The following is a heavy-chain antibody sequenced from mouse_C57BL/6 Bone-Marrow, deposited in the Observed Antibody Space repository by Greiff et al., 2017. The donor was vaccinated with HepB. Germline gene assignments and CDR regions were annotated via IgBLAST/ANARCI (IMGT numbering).Heavy chain of an antibody. CDR2: IHPNSGST. D-gene: IGHD2-4*01. V-gene: IGHV1-64*01. J-gene: IGHJ3*01. Sequence: QVQLQQPGAELVKPGASVKLSCKASGYTFTSYWMHWVKQRPGQGLEWIGMIHPNSGSTNYNEKFKSKATLAVDKSSSTAYMQLSSLTSEDSAVYYCARSSLYYDYPWFAYWGQGTLVTVSA. CDR1: GYTFTSYW. CDR3: ARSSLYYDYPWFAY.